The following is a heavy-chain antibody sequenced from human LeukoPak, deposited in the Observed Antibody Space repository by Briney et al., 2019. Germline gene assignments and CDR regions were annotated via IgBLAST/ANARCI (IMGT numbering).Heavy chain of an antibody. V-gene: IGHV4-31*03. CDR3: ARDRYYGSGSQIDY. J-gene: IGHJ4*02. CDR1: GGSISSGDYY. Sequence: SETLSLTCTVSGGSISSGDYYWSWIRQHPGKGLEWSGYIYYSGSTYYNPSLKSRVTISVDTSKNQFSLKLSSVTAADTAVYYCARDRYYGSGSQIDYWGQGTLVTVSS. CDR2: IYYSGST. D-gene: IGHD3-10*01.